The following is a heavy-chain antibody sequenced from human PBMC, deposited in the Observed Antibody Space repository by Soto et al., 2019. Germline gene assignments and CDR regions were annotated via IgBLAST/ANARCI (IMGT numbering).Heavy chain of an antibody. CDR1: GGTFSSYA. CDR2: IIPIFGTA. CDR3: ARGVVPAAQVDY. Sequence: SVKVSCKASGGTFSSYAISWVRQAPGQGLEWMGGIIPIFGTANYAQKFQSRVTITADESTSTAYMELSSLRSEDTAVYYCARGVVPAAQVDYWGQGTLVTVSS. J-gene: IGHJ4*02. V-gene: IGHV1-69*13. D-gene: IGHD2-2*01.